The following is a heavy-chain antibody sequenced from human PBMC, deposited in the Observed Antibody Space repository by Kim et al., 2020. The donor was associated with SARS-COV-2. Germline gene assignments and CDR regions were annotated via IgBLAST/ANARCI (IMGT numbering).Heavy chain of an antibody. Sequence: GGSLRLSCAASGFGFSQYWMHWVRQAPGQGLVWVSQIDSDGRGSSYADAVQGRFTTSRDNAKSTLYLQMNSLRVEDTAMYYRIRDNIQPGDLWGQGTMVTVSS. V-gene: IGHV3-74*03. CDR2: IDSDGRGS. CDR3: IRDNIQPGDL. J-gene: IGHJ3*01. CDR1: GFGFSQYW.